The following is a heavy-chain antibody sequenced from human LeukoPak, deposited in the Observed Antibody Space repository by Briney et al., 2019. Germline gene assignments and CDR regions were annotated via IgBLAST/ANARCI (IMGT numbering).Heavy chain of an antibody. CDR3: ARGVRGQQLFDY. CDR1: GFTFSSYA. V-gene: IGHV3-21*01. J-gene: IGHJ4*02. CDR2: ISSSSSYI. D-gene: IGHD6-13*01. Sequence: GFLRLSCAASGFTFSSYAMSWVRQAPGKGLEWVSSISSSSSYIYYADSVKGRFTISRDNAKNSLYLQMNSLRAEDTAVYYCARGVRGQQLFDYWGQGTLVTVSS.